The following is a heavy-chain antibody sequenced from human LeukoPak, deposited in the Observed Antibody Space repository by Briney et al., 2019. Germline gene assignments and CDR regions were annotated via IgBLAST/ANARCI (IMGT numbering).Heavy chain of an antibody. V-gene: IGHV3-30*04. Sequence: GRSLRLSCAASGFTFSNYAMHWVRQAPGKGLEWGAVISYDGTNKYYADSVKGRFTISTDNSKNTMYLQMNSLRAEDTAMYYCARAPMSYDSSGFGGAFDIWGQGTMVTVSS. CDR3: ARAPMSYDSSGFGGAFDI. J-gene: IGHJ3*02. CDR1: GFTFSNYA. D-gene: IGHD3-22*01. CDR2: ISYDGTNK.